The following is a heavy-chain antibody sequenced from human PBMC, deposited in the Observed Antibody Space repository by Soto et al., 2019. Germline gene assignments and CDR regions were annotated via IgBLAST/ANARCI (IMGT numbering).Heavy chain of an antibody. D-gene: IGHD6-19*01. CDR3: ARDLYYSSGRYFDHDAFDI. Sequence: ASVKVSCKASGYNFTSYGISCVRQAPGQGLEWMGWISPHNDRTKYARRFQDRVTMTTETPTSTVYMELGSLRSDDTAVYYCARDLYYSSGRYFDHDAFDIWGQGTVVTVSS. CDR2: ISPHNDRT. CDR1: GYNFTSYG. J-gene: IGHJ3*02. V-gene: IGHV1-18*01.